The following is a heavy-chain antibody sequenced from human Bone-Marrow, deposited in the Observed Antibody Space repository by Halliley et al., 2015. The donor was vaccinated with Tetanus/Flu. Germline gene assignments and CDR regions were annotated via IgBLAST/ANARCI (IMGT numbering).Heavy chain of an antibody. J-gene: IGHJ4*02. CDR3: ARHFDLLTGYSSGDYYFDH. CDR1: GASISSYY. Sequence: TLSLTCAVSGASISSYYWSWIRQPPGKRLEWIGYMDYSGSTNYNPSLESRVTISVDTSKSHFTLKVNSVTAADTAVYYCARHFDLLTGYSSGDYYFDHWGQGVLVTVSS. CDR2: MDYSGST. D-gene: IGHD3-9*01. V-gene: IGHV4-59*01.